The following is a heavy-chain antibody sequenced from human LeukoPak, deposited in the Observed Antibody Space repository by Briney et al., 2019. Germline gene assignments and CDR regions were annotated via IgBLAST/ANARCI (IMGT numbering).Heavy chain of an antibody. Sequence: GGSLRLSCAASGFTFSSYGMHWVRQAPGKGLEGVAVISYDGSNKYYADSVKDRFTISRDNSKNTLYLQMNSLRAEDTAVYYCAKDRDYGDYYYYYGMDVWGKGTTVTVSS. CDR2: ISYDGSNK. V-gene: IGHV3-30*18. CDR3: AKDRDYGDYYYYYGMDV. D-gene: IGHD4-17*01. CDR1: GFTFSSYG. J-gene: IGHJ6*04.